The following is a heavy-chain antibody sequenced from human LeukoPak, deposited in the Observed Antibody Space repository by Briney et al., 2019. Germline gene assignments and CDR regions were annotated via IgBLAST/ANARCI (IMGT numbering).Heavy chain of an antibody. CDR2: IDTAGDT. D-gene: IGHD6-25*01. J-gene: IGHJ3*02. CDR1: GFTFSSYD. V-gene: IGHV3-13*01. Sequence: GGSLRLSCAASGFTFSSYDMHWVRHATGKGLEWVSAIDTAGDTYYPGSVKGRFTISRENAKNSLCLQMNSLRAGDTAVYYCARVLTVRSGGYDAFDIWGQGTMVTVSS. CDR3: ARVLTVRSGGYDAFDI.